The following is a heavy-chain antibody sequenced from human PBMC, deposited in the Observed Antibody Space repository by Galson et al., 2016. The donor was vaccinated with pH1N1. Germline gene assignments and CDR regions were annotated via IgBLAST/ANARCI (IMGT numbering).Heavy chain of an antibody. CDR1: GFTFNDYG. CDR3: AREAHRIGWQVLDF. J-gene: IGHJ4*02. Sequence: SLRLSCAASGFTFNDYGMHWVRQAPGKGLEWVAVVWSDGNTKYYGGSVKGRFTISRDNSKNTLWLQMNGLEVEDTAVYYCAREAHRIGWQVLDFWGQGTRFTVS. D-gene: IGHD6-19*01. CDR2: VWSDGNTK. V-gene: IGHV3-33*01.